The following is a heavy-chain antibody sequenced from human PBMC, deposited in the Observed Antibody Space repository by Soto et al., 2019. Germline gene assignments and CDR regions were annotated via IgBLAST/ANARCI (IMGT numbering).Heavy chain of an antibody. Sequence: ASVKVSCKTSGYTFSNFGISWMRQVPGQGLEWMGWISAYNGNTNYAQKFQDRVTLTTDTSTNTAYMELRSLRSDDTAVYYCARASGGGVGTTSYWGQGTLVTVSS. CDR1: GYTFSNFG. D-gene: IGHD1-26*01. CDR2: ISAYNGNT. J-gene: IGHJ4*02. CDR3: ARASGGGVGTTSY. V-gene: IGHV1-18*01.